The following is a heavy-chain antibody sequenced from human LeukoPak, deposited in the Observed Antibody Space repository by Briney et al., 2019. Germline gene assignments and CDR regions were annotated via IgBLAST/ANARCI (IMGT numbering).Heavy chain of an antibody. D-gene: IGHD2-8*02. V-gene: IGHV3-23*01. CDR2: LTTDGGST. CDR1: GFTFSSYD. Sequence: PGGSLRLSCAASGFTFSSYDMSWVRQAPGKGLEWVSSLTTDGGSTEYADSVKGRFTISRDNSKNTLYLQMSGLRAEDTALYYCAKSLVRWAFDYWGQGTLVTVSS. CDR3: AKSLVRWAFDY. J-gene: IGHJ4*02.